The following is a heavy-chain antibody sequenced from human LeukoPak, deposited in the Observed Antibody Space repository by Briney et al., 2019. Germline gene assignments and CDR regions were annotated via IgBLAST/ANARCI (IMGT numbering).Heavy chain of an antibody. J-gene: IGHJ4*02. Sequence: ASVKVSCKASGYTLTSYDINWVRQATGQGLEWMGWMNPNSGNTGYAQKFQGRVTMTRNTSISTAYMELSSLRSEDTAVYYCARGGGYSGYADYWGQGTLVTVSS. CDR1: GYTLTSYD. V-gene: IGHV1-8*01. D-gene: IGHD5-12*01. CDR2: MNPNSGNT. CDR3: ARGGGYSGYADY.